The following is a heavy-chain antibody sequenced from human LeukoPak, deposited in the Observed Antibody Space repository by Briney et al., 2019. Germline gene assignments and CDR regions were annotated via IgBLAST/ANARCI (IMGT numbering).Heavy chain of an antibody. CDR1: GYSFTSYW. Sequence: GESLKISCQGSGYSFTSYWIGWVRQMPGKGLEWMGIIYPGDSDTRYSPPFQGQVTFSADKSISTAYLQWSSLKASDTAMYYCARGDTGYSSSWKNWFDPWGQGTLVTVSS. V-gene: IGHV5-51*01. CDR3: ARGDTGYSSSWKNWFDP. CDR2: IYPGDSDT. J-gene: IGHJ5*02. D-gene: IGHD6-13*01.